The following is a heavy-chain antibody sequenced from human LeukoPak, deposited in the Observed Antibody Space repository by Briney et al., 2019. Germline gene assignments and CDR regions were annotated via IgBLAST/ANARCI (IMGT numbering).Heavy chain of an antibody. J-gene: IGHJ4*02. V-gene: IGHV4-30-4*01. CDR2: IYYSGST. CDR1: GDSVSSGDYY. Sequence: PSQTLSLTCTVSGDSVSSGDYYWSWIRQPPGKGLEWIGYIYYSGSTYYNPSLKSRVTISVDTSKNLFSLKLSSVTAADTAVYYCARGGGDFGYWGQGTLVTVSS. CDR3: ARGGGDFGY. D-gene: IGHD2-15*01.